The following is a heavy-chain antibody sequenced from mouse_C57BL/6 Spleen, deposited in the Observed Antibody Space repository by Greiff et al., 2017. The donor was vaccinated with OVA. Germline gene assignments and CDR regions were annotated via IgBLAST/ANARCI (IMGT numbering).Heavy chain of an antibody. J-gene: IGHJ4*01. V-gene: IGHV1-69*01. D-gene: IGHD2-1*01. CDR2: IDPSDSYT. CDR3: ARGGNPHGYYYDMDY. Sequence: VQLQQPGAELVMPGASVKLSCKASGYTFTSYWMHWVKQRPGQGLEWIGEIDPSDSYTNYNQKFKGKSTLTVDKSSSTAYMQLSSLTSEDSAVYYCARGGNPHGYYYDMDYWGQGTSVTVSS. CDR1: GYTFTSYW.